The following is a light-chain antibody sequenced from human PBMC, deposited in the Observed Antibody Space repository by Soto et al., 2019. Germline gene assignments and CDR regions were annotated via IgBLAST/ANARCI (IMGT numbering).Light chain of an antibody. CDR1: SSDIGGYNY. J-gene: IGLJ3*02. Sequence: QSALTQPASVSGAPGQSITSSCTGTSSDIGGYNYVSWYQQHPGKAPKLMIYEVSNRPSGVSNRFSGSKSGNTASLTISGLHAEDEADYYCSSYTSSSTWVFGGGTKLTVL. V-gene: IGLV2-14*01. CDR2: EVS. CDR3: SSYTSSSTWV.